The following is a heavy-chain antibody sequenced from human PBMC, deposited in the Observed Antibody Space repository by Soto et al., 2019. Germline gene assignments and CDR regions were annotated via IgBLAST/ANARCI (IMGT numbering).Heavy chain of an antibody. D-gene: IGHD3-16*01. Sequence: SGPTLVNPTQTLTLTCTFSGFSLSTSGVGVGWIRQPPGKALEWLAFIYWDDDKRYSPSLKSRLTITKDTSRNQVVLTMTNMDPVDTATYYCAHKGGGDRILDYWGQGTLVTVSS. CDR3: AHKGGGDRILDY. CDR2: IYWDDDK. V-gene: IGHV2-5*02. J-gene: IGHJ4*02. CDR1: GFSLSTSGVG.